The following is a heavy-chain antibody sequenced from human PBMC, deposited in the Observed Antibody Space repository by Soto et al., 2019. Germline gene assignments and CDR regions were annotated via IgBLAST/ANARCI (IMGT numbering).Heavy chain of an antibody. D-gene: IGHD3-9*01. CDR3: ARGGYYDILTGHFDY. Sequence: QVQLQESGPGLVKPSETLSLTCTVSGGSISSYYWSWIRQPPGKGLEWIGYIYYSGSTNYNPSLNSRVTLSVDTSKTQYSLTLSSVTAADTAVYYCARGGYYDILTGHFDYWGQGPLVTVSS. CDR2: IYYSGST. V-gene: IGHV4-59*01. CDR1: GGSISSYY. J-gene: IGHJ4*02.